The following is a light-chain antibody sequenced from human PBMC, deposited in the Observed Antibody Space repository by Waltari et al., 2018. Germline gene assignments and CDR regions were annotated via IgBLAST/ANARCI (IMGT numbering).Light chain of an antibody. V-gene: IGKV1-16*02. CDR3: QQYKSYPLT. CDR1: QDISHY. J-gene: IGKJ4*01. CDR2: AAS. Sequence: DIQMTQSPSSLSASVRDRVTITCRASQDISHYLAWFQQKPGKAPKSLIYAASNLQSGVPSKFSGGGSGTDFTLTISSLQPEDFATYYCQQYKSYPLTFGGGTKVEIK.